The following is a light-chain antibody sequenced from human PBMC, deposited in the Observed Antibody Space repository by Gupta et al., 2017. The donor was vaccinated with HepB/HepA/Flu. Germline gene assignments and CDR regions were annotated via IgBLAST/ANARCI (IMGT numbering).Light chain of an antibody. CDR2: RND. CDR3: ATWDDSLHGWV. Sequence: QSVVPQPPSASGPPGQRVTMSCSGSNSTIGSNPVSWYQQLPGTAPKFLIYRNDQRPSGVPDRFSGSKSGTSASLAISGLQTEDEAEYYCATWDDSLHGWVFGGGTQLTVL. CDR1: NSTIGSNP. J-gene: IGLJ3*02. V-gene: IGLV1-44*01.